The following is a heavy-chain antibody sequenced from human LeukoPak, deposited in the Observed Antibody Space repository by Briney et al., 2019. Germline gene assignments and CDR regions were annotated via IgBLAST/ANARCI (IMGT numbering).Heavy chain of an antibody. CDR2: IYYSGST. V-gene: IGHV4-59*01. D-gene: IGHD5-24*01. Sequence: PSETLSLTCAVYGGSFSSYYWSWIRQPPGKGLEWIGYIYYSGSTNYNPSLKSRVTISVDTSKNQFSLKLSSVTAADTAVYYCARLEQYYYYYMDVWGKGTTVTVSS. J-gene: IGHJ6*03. CDR3: ARLEQYYYYYMDV. CDR1: GGSFSSYY.